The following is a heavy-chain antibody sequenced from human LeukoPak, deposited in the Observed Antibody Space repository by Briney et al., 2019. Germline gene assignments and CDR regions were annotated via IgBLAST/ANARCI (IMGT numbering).Heavy chain of an antibody. CDR3: ARARNDYDSNGFSLLDY. V-gene: IGHV3-33*01. Sequence: GGSLRLSCAASGISFSSHGMHWVRQAPGKGLEWVAVIWYDGSNIYYTDSVRGRFTISRDNSKNTLYLQMNSLRAEDTALYYCARARNDYDSNGFSLLDYWGQGTLVTVSS. CDR2: IWYDGSNI. CDR1: GISFSSHG. D-gene: IGHD3-22*01. J-gene: IGHJ4*02.